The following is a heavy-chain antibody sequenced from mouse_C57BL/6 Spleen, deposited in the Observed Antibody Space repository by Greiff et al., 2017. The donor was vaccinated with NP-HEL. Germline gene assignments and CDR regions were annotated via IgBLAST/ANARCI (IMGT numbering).Heavy chain of an antibody. CDR1: GYTFTGYW. J-gene: IGHJ2*01. V-gene: IGHV1-9*01. CDR2: IIPGSGST. CDR3: AKEGVGLDY. D-gene: IGHD1-3*01. Sequence: VKLVESGAELVKPGASVTLSCKATGYTFTGYWLERVKQRLGHGLEWIGEIIPGSGSTNYNEKLKGEATITADTSSNTAYMQLSSLTTEDAAMYYCAKEGVGLDYWGQGTTLTVSS.